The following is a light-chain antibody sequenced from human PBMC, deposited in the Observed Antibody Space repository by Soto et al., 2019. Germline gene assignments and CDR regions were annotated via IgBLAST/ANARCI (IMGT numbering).Light chain of an antibody. CDR3: CSYAGSSTFLVV. CDR1: SSDVGSYNL. V-gene: IGLV2-23*03. J-gene: IGLJ2*01. Sequence: QSALTQPASVSGSPGQSITISCTGTSSDVGSYNLVSWYQQHPGKAPKLMSYEGSKRPSGVSNRFSGSKSGNTASLTISGLQAEDEADYYCCSYAGSSTFLVVFGGGTKLTVL. CDR2: EGS.